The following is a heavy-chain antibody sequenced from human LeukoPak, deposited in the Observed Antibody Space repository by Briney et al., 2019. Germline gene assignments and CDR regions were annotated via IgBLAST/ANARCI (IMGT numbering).Heavy chain of an antibody. CDR1: GFTFSNYG. CDR2: ISGSGYNT. V-gene: IGHV3-23*01. D-gene: IGHD1-26*01. CDR3: ASGIRAFDY. Sequence: GGTLRLSCSTSGFTFSNYGMTWVRQAPGKGLEWVSAISGSGYNTYYADSVKGRFTISRDNSKNTLYLQMNNLRAEDTAVYYCASGIRAFDYWGQGALVTVSS. J-gene: IGHJ4*02.